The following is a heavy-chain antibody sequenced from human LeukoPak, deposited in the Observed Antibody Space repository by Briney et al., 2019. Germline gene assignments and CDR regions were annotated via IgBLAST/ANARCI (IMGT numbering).Heavy chain of an antibody. CDR3: ARALDSSSSRYQAFEE. V-gene: IGHV3-7*01. J-gene: IGHJ4*02. D-gene: IGHD2-2*01. CDR1: GFTVSDYW. CDR2: IKQDEREK. Sequence: PGGSLRLSCSASGFTVSDYWMSWVRQAPGKGLEWVANIKQDEREKYYVDSVKGRFTISRDNAKSSLYLQMNSLRAEDTAVYYCARALDSSSSRYQAFEEWGQGTLVTVSS.